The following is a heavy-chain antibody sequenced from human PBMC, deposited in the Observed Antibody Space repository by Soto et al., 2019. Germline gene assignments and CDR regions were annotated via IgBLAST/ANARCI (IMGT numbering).Heavy chain of an antibody. CDR2: IYYSGST. CDR3: ARLQTETVVVVNAFDY. J-gene: IGHJ4*02. D-gene: IGHD2-15*01. V-gene: IGHV4-39*01. CDR1: GGSISSSIYY. Sequence: PSETLSLTCTVSGGSISSSIYYWGWIRQPPGKGLEWIGSIYYSGSTYYNPSLKSRVTISVDTSKNQFSLKLSSVTAADTAVYYCARLQTETVVVVNAFDYWGQGTLVTVSS.